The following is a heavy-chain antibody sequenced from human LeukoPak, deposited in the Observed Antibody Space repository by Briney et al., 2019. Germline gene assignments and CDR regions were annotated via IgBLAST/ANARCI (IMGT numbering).Heavy chain of an antibody. CDR3: ARDPPGYGGNSEWFDP. D-gene: IGHD4-23*01. CDR1: GFTFSSYS. V-gene: IGHV3-21*04. J-gene: IGHJ5*02. Sequence: GGSLRLSCAASGFTFSSYSMNWVRQAPGKGLEWVSSISSSSYIYYADSVKGRFAISRDNAKNSLYLQMNSLRAEDTAVYYCARDPPGYGGNSEWFDPWGQGTLVTVSS. CDR2: ISSSSYI.